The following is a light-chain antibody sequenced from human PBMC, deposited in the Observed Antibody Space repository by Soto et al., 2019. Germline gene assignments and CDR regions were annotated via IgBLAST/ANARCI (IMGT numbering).Light chain of an antibody. V-gene: IGLV2-14*01. Sequence: QSALTQPASVSGSPGQSITISCTGTSSDIGNYDFVSWYQQVPGTAPKAMIYEVSSRPSGVSNRFSGSKSGNTASLTISGLQAEDEAYYYCSSYTTDTSFILFGAGTKVTVL. CDR1: SSDIGNYDF. CDR3: SSYTTDTSFIL. J-gene: IGLJ2*01. CDR2: EVS.